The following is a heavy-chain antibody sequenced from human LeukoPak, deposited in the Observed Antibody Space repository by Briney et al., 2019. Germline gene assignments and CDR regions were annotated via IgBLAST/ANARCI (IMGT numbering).Heavy chain of an antibody. D-gene: IGHD3-22*01. Sequence: GGSLRLSCAASGFTVDSNYLSWVRQAPGKGLEWVSTIYTGGNTYYAASVKGRFTISRDNSKNTLYLQMNSLRAEDTAVYYCARDIPPYYYDSRPYPLYYYYGMDVWGQGTTVTVSS. V-gene: IGHV3-53*05. CDR2: IYTGGNT. CDR3: ARDIPPYYYDSRPYPLYYYYGMDV. CDR1: GFTVDSNY. J-gene: IGHJ6*02.